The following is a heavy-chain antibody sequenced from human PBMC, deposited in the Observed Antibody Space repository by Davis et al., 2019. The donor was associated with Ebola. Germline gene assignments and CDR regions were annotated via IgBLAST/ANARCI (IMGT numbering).Heavy chain of an antibody. J-gene: IGHJ6*03. V-gene: IGHV4-59*01. D-gene: IGHD2/OR15-2a*01. CDR2: IYYSGST. Sequence: PSETLSLTCTVSGGPISSYYWSWIRQPPGKGLEWIGYIYYSGSTNYNPSLKSRVTISVDTSKNQFSLKLSSVTAADTAVYYCARDNSLDYYMDVWGKGTTVTVSS. CDR1: GGPISSYY. CDR3: ARDNSLDYYMDV.